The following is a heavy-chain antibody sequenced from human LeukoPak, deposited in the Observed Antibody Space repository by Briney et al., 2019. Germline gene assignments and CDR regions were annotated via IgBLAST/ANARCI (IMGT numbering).Heavy chain of an antibody. CDR1: GFTFSGFA. D-gene: IGHD3-10*01. Sequence: GGSLRLSCAASGFTFSGFAMSWVRRTPGKGLEWVSGISGSGDNTLYADSVKGRFTISRDNSKNTLYLQMNSLRAEDTAVYYCAKAAFGEFYYDYWGQGTLVTVSS. J-gene: IGHJ4*02. V-gene: IGHV3-23*01. CDR3: AKAAFGEFYYDY. CDR2: ISGSGDNT.